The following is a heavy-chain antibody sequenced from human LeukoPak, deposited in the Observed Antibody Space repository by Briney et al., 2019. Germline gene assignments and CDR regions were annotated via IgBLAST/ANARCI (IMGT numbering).Heavy chain of an antibody. J-gene: IGHJ4*02. V-gene: IGHV5-51*01. CDR1: GYSFTSYW. Sequence: GESLKISGKGPGYSFTSYWIGWVRQMPGKGLEWMGIIYPGDSDTRYSPSFQGQVTISADKSISTAYLQWSSLKASDTAMYYCAALRESFYFDYWGQGTLVTVSS. CDR2: IYPGDSDT. CDR3: AALRESFYFDY. D-gene: IGHD3-10*01.